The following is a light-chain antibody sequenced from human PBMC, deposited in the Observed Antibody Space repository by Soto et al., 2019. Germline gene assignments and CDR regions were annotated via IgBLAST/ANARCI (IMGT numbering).Light chain of an antibody. CDR1: SSNLGSNP. Sequence: QSVLTQPPSASGTPGQRVSISCSGGSSNLGSNPVNWYLHLPGTAPKLLIYSNNQRPSEVPDRFSGSKSGTSASLAISGLQSEDEADYFCSAWDDSIYGPVFGGGTKLTVL. CDR3: SAWDDSIYGPV. V-gene: IGLV1-44*01. J-gene: IGLJ2*01. CDR2: SNN.